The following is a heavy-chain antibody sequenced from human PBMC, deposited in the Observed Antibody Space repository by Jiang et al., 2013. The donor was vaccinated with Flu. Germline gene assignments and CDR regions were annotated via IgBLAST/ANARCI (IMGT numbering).Heavy chain of an antibody. D-gene: IGHD6-19*01. Sequence: EVQLLESGGGLVQPGGSLRLSCAASGFTFSTYSMNWVRQAPGKGLEWISYISSVGGTIYYADSVKGRFTISRDNAMNSLYLQMNSLRDEDTAVYYCARASYSSGWAYFDVWGRGTLVTVSS. CDR3: ARASYSSGWAYFDV. CDR2: ISSVGGTI. CDR1: GFTFSTYS. V-gene: IGHV3-48*02. J-gene: IGHJ2*01.